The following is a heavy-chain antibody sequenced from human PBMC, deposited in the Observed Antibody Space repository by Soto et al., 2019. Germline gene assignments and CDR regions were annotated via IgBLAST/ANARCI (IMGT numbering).Heavy chain of an antibody. CDR3: GKDPNGDYVGGWEF. Sequence: GGSLRLSCAASGFTFNYYAMSWVRQAPGKGLEWVSRISASGGSTYYADSVKGRFTISRDNSRNTLSLQMNSLRAEDTAIYYCGKDPNGDYVGGWEFWGQGTMVTVSS. D-gene: IGHD4-17*01. CDR2: ISASGGST. J-gene: IGHJ3*01. CDR1: GFTFNYYA. V-gene: IGHV3-23*01.